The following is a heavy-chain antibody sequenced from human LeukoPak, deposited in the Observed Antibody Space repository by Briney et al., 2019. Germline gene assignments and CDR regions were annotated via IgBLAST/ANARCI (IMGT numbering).Heavy chain of an antibody. Sequence: PSQTLSLTCTVSGDSISSGDYYWRWIRQPPGKGLEWIGYIYYSGSTYYNPSLKSRFTISVDTSKNQFSLTLRSVTAADTSVFYCARVQTATTNPFFDSWGQGTLVTVSS. CDR3: ARVQTATTNPFFDS. CDR2: IYYSGST. D-gene: IGHD4-17*01. J-gene: IGHJ4*02. V-gene: IGHV4-30-4*01. CDR1: GDSISSGDYY.